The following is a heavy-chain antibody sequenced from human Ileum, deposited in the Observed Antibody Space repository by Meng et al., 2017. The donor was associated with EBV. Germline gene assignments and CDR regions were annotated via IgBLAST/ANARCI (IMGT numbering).Heavy chain of an antibody. D-gene: IGHD4-17*01. CDR3: AISITVTTDY. CDR2: INSDGSNT. J-gene: IGHJ4*02. CDR1: GFTFSSYW. V-gene: IGHV3-74*01. Sequence: EVELVESGGTLVQPGGSLSLSCAASGFTFSSYWMHWVRQAPGKGLVWVSRINSDGSNTNYADSVKGRFTISRDNAKNTLYLQMNSLRAEDTAMYYCAISITVTTDYWGQGTLVTVSS.